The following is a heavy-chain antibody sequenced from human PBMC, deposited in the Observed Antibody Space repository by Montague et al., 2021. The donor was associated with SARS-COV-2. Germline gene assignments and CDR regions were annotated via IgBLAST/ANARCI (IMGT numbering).Heavy chain of an antibody. J-gene: IGHJ4*02. V-gene: IGHV4-4*02. CDR2: NHHTGIT. CDR3: ASHPVFQQLYS. CDR1: GASVTSINW. Sequence: SETLSLTCAVSGASVTSINWWRCVRQPPGRGVGWIAENHHTGITNFNPSLRSRASILLDTSKNQCSLTLNSVTAAYTAIYYCASHPVFQQLYSWGQGTLVSVSS. D-gene: IGHD6-13*01.